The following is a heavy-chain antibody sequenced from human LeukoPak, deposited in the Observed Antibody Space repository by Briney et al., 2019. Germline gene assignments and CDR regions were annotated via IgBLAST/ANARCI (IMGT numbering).Heavy chain of an antibody. CDR2: IRYDGSDK. D-gene: IGHD6-6*01. J-gene: IGHJ4*02. CDR1: GFTFSSYG. Sequence: QSGGSLRLSCAASGFTFSSYGMHWVRQAPGKGLEWVAFIRYDGSDKXYADSVKGRFTISRDNSKNTLYLQMNSLRAEDTAVYYXAKDXGXQLVFYFDYWGQGTLVTVSS. CDR3: AKDXGXQLVFYFDY. V-gene: IGHV3-30*02.